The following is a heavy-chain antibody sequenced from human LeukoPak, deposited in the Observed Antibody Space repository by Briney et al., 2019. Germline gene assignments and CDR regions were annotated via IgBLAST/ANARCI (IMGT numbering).Heavy chain of an antibody. V-gene: IGHV1-69*13. CDR3: ATGYCSSTNCRIDY. CDR2: IIPIFGTA. Sequence: SVKVSCKASGGTFSSYAISWVRQAPGQGLEWMGGIIPIFGTANYAQKFQGRVTITADESTSTAYMELSSLRSEDTAVYYCATGYCSSTNCRIDYWGQGTLVSVFS. D-gene: IGHD2-2*03. J-gene: IGHJ4*02. CDR1: GGTFSSYA.